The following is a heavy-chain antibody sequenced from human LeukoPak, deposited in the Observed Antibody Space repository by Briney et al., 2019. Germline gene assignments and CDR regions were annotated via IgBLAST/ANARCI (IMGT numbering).Heavy chain of an antibody. CDR3: ARPYDYGDYFDY. V-gene: IGHV3-21*01. D-gene: IGHD4-17*01. CDR1: GFTFSSYS. Sequence: GGSLRLSWAASGFTFSSYSMNWVRQAPVKGLEWVSSISSSSSYIYYADSVKGRFTISRDNAKNSLYLQMNSLRAEDTAVYYCARPYDYGDYFDYWGQGTLVTVSS. J-gene: IGHJ4*02. CDR2: ISSSSSYI.